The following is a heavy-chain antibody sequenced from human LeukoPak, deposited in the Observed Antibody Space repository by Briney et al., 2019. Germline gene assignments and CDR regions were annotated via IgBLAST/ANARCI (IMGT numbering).Heavy chain of an antibody. Sequence: ASVKVSCKASGGTFSSYAISWVRQAPGQGLEWMGGIIPIFGTANYAQKFQGRVTMTTDTSTSTAYMELRSLRSDDTAVYYCARYPGYSSGRGSLDPWGQGTLVTVSS. J-gene: IGHJ5*02. V-gene: IGHV1-69*05. CDR2: IIPIFGTA. CDR3: ARYPGYSSGRGSLDP. D-gene: IGHD6-19*01. CDR1: GGTFSSYA.